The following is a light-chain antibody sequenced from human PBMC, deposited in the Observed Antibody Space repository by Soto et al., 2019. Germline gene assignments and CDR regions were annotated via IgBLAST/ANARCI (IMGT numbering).Light chain of an antibody. CDR3: QQYYSSPPYT. V-gene: IGKV4-1*01. CDR1: QSVLYRSNNKNF. J-gene: IGKJ2*01. Sequence: DIVLTQSPDSLAVSLGERATIHCKSSQSVLYRSNNKNFLSWYQQRPGQPPQLLIYWASTRESGVPDRFSGSGSGTDFTLTISSLQTEDVAVYYCQQYYSSPPYTFGQGTRLEIK. CDR2: WAS.